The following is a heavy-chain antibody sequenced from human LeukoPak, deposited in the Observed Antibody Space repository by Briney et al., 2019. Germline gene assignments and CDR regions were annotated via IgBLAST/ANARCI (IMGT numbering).Heavy chain of an antibody. D-gene: IGHD6-13*01. CDR1: GGSISSYY. Sequence: SETLPLTCTVSGGSISSYYWSWIRQPPGKGLEWIGYIYYSGSTNYNPSLKSRVTMSVDTSKNQFSLKLSSVTAADTAVYYCARMIAAAGTEYFDLWGRGTLVTVSS. CDR3: ARMIAAAGTEYFDL. J-gene: IGHJ2*01. V-gene: IGHV4-59*01. CDR2: IYYSGST.